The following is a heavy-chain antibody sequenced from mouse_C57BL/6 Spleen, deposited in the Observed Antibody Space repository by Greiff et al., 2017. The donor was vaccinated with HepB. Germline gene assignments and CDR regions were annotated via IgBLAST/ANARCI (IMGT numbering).Heavy chain of an antibody. CDR1: GYTFTSYG. J-gene: IGHJ4*01. D-gene: IGHD2-3*01. CDR2: IYPRSGNT. CDR3: AREKDDGYPFYAMDY. Sequence: QVQLQQSGAELARPGASVKLSCKASGYTFTSYGISWVKQRTGQGLEWIGEIYPRSGNTYYNEKFKGKATLTADKSSSTAYMELRSLTSEDSAVYFCAREKDDGYPFYAMDYWGQGTSVTVSS. V-gene: IGHV1-81*01.